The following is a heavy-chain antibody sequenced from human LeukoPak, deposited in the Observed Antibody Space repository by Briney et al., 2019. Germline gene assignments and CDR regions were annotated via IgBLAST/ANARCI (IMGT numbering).Heavy chain of an antibody. J-gene: IGHJ4*02. V-gene: IGHV1-69*13. Sequence: SVKVSCKASGGTFSSYAISWVRQAPGQGLEWMGGIIPIFGTANYAQKFQGRVTITADESTSTAYMELSSLRSEDTAVYYRARGRGYSYGYGMPFDYWGQGTLVTVSS. CDR3: ARGRGYSYGYGMPFDY. D-gene: IGHD5-18*01. CDR2: IIPIFGTA. CDR1: GGTFSSYA.